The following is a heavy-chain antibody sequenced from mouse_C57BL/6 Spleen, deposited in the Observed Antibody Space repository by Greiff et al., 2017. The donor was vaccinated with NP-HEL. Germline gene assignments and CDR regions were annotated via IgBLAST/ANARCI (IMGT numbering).Heavy chain of an antibody. D-gene: IGHD1-3*01. J-gene: IGHJ3*01. V-gene: IGHV14-4*01. CDR1: GFNIKDDY. Sequence: EVQLQQSGAELVRPGASVKLSCTASGFNIKDDYMHWVQQRPEQGLEWIGWIDPENGDTEYASKFQGKATITADTSSNTAYLQLSSLTSEDTAVYYCTRGLRFAYWGQGTLVTVSA. CDR3: TRGLRFAY. CDR2: IDPENGDT.